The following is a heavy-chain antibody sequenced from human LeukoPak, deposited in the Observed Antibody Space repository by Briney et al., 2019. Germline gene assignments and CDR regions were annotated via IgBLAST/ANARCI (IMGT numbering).Heavy chain of an antibody. CDR3: ARVSRVVGSTSYYYMDV. CDR1: GFTFSSYE. J-gene: IGHJ6*03. CDR2: IGSSGSTI. Sequence: GGSLRLSCAASGFTFSSYEMNWVRQAPGKGLEWVSYIGSSGSTIYYADSVKGRFTISRDNAKNSLYLQMNSLRAEDTAVYYCARVSRVVGSTSYYYMDVWGKGTTVTISS. V-gene: IGHV3-48*03. D-gene: IGHD2-2*01.